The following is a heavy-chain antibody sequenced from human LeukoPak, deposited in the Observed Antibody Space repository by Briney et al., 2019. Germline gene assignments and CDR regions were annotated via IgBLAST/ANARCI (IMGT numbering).Heavy chain of an antibody. CDR3: KGGYCSGGTCYIRGFDL. CDR2: IIPRFGTA. Sequence: SVTVSCKATGGTFSNYAISWMRQAPGQGPEWMGGIIPRFGTANYAQKFEGRVNITADESTNIAYMELRSLRSEDAAVYCAKGGYCSGGTCYIRGFDLWGQGTLVTVSS. J-gene: IGHJ5*02. CDR1: GGTFSNYA. D-gene: IGHD2-15*01. V-gene: IGHV1-69*01.